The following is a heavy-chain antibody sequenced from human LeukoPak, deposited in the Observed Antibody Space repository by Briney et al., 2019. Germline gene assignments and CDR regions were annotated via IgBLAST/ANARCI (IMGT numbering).Heavy chain of an antibody. V-gene: IGHV3-23*01. CDR1: GFTFSNYG. D-gene: IGHD3-10*01. Sequence: QTGGSLRLSCAASGFTFSNYGMSWVRQAPGKGLEWVSVMSADSATTFYADSVKGRFTISRDNAKNTVFLQMSSLRAEDTALYYCARKSASGNYPLDYWGQGTLVTVSS. CDR2: MSADSATT. J-gene: IGHJ4*02. CDR3: ARKSASGNYPLDY.